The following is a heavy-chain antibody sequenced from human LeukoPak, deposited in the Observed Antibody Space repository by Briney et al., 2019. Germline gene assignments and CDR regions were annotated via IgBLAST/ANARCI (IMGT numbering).Heavy chain of an antibody. CDR3: ARDRMARGDAFDL. CDR2: ISGYSDYL. J-gene: IGHJ3*01. V-gene: IGHV3-21*01. Sequence: GGSLRLSCAASGFTFSDYNMSWIRQAPGKGLEWVSSISGYSDYLYYADSLKGRFTVSRDNAENSLFLQTNSLRSEDTAVYYCARDRMARGDAFDLWGQGTMVTVSS. CDR1: GFTFSDYN. D-gene: IGHD5-24*01.